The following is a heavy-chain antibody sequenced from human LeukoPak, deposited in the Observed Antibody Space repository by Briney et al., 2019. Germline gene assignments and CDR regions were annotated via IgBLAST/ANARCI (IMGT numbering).Heavy chain of an antibody. CDR2: IYSSGST. CDR1: GGSISSSSYY. Sequence: SETLSLTCTVSGGSISSSSYYWGWIRQPPGKGLEWIGRIYSSGSTNYNPSLKSRVTISIDTSKNQFSLKLTSVTAADTAVYYCAREGDWNDLDYWGQGTLVTVSS. J-gene: IGHJ4*02. V-gene: IGHV4-39*07. D-gene: IGHD1-1*01. CDR3: AREGDWNDLDY.